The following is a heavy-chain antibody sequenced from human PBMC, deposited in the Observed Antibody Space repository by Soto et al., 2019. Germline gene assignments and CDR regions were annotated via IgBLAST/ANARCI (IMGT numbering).Heavy chain of an antibody. CDR3: ARLEGLATISYYFDY. Sequence: QLQLQESGPGLVKPSETLSLTCSVSGDSINSDNYYWGWIRQPPGKGLEWIGSIYYRGNTDYNPSLKTRVTISLDKSKSQFSLKLNSVTAADSAVYFCARLEGLATISYYFDYWGQGTLVTVSS. D-gene: IGHD3-9*01. CDR1: GDSINSDNYY. V-gene: IGHV4-39*01. J-gene: IGHJ4*02. CDR2: IYYRGNT.